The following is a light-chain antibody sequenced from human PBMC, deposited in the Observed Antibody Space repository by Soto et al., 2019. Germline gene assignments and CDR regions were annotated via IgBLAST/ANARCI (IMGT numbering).Light chain of an antibody. Sequence: DIQVTQSPSSLSAYVGDRVTITCRASQGILTYLNWYQHKPGKAPNLLIFGASSLQSGVPSRFSGSGSGTDFTLTISSLEPEDFAVYFCQQRSRSLTFGGGTRVEIK. CDR2: GAS. CDR1: QGILTY. J-gene: IGKJ4*01. V-gene: IGKV1-39*01. CDR3: QQRSRSLT.